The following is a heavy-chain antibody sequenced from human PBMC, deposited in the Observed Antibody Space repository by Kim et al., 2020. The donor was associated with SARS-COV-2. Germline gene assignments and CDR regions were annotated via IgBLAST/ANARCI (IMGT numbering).Heavy chain of an antibody. D-gene: IGHD5-18*01. J-gene: IGHJ6*02. Sequence: RVTISVDTSKNQFSLKLSSVTAADTAVYYCARHVPGGYSYGSYSYYGLDVWGQGTTVTVSS. CDR3: ARHVPGGYSYGSYSYYGLDV. V-gene: IGHV4-39*01.